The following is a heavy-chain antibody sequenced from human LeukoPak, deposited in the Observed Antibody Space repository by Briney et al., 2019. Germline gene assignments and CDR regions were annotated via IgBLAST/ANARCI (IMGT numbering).Heavy chain of an antibody. CDR3: ARDVQGPFDP. CDR2: ISSDGSNK. Sequence: GGSLRLSCAASGFTFSYYAMDWVRQAPGKGLEWVAVISSDGSNKYYADSVKGRSTISRDNSENTLWLQMNSLRAEDTAVYYCARDVQGPFDPWGQGTLVTVSS. J-gene: IGHJ5*02. V-gene: IGHV3-30*01. CDR1: GFTFSYYA.